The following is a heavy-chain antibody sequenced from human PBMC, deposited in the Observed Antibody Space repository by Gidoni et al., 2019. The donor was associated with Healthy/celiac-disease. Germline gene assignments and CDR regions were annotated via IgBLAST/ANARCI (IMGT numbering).Heavy chain of an antibody. CDR3: ARVVVGATTLNWFDP. CDR1: GGSIRSYF. CDR2: IYTSGST. D-gene: IGHD1-26*01. Sequence: QVQLQASGPGLVKPSETLSLPCTVSGGSIRSYFWSWIRQPAGKGLEWIGRIYTSGSTNYNPSLKSRVTMSVDTSKNQFSLKLSSVTAADTAVYYCARVVVGATTLNWFDPWGQGTLVTVSS. J-gene: IGHJ5*02. V-gene: IGHV4-4*07.